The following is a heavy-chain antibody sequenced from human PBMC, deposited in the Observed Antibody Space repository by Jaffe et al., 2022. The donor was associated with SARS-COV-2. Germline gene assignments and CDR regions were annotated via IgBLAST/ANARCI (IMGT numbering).Heavy chain of an antibody. D-gene: IGHD5-12*01. J-gene: IGHJ6*02. CDR2: IWYDGSNK. V-gene: IGHV3-33*01. Sequence: QVQLVESGGGVVQPGRSLRLSCAASGFTFSSYGMHWVRQAPGKGLEWVAVIWYDGSNKYYADSVKGRFTISRDNSKNTLYLQMNSLRAEDTAVYYCATMGWLGNSGYDYYYYGMDVWGQGTTVTVSS. CDR1: GFTFSSYG. CDR3: ATMGWLGNSGYDYYYYGMDV.